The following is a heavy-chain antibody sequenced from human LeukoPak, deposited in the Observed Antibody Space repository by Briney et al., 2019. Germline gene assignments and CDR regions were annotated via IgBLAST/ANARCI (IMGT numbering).Heavy chain of an antibody. D-gene: IGHD3-22*01. CDR3: ARDLHYYDSSGYRNFDY. V-gene: IGHV3-48*02. J-gene: IGHJ4*02. CDR1: GFTFSSYS. CDR2: ISSSSSTI. Sequence: GGSLRLSCAASGFTFSSYSMNWVRQAPGKGLEWVSYISSSSSTIYYADSVKGRFTISRDNAKNSLYLQMNSLRDEDTAVYYCARDLHYYDSSGYRNFDYWGQGTLVTVSS.